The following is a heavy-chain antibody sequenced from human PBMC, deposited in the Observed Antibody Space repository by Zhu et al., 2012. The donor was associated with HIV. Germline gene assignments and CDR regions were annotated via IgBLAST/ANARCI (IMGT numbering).Heavy chain of an antibody. D-gene: IGHD5/OR15-5a*01. CDR3: ARHVSTIIAFDV. CDR1: GVSIISPDYH. CDR2: IYFSGGT. V-gene: IGHV4-39*01. Sequence: QVHLQESGPGLVKPSETLSLTCTVSGVSIISPDYHWGWIRQPPGKGLEWIGSIYFSGGTYYNSSLKSRVSISVDTSKNQFSLKLSSVSAADTSIYYCARHVSTIIAFDVWGQGTMVAVSS. J-gene: IGHJ3*01.